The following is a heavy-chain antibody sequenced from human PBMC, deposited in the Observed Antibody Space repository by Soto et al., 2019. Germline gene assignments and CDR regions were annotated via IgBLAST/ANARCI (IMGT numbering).Heavy chain of an antibody. CDR1: ESLFRGGY. D-gene: IGHD4-17*01. J-gene: IGHJ6*03. CDR2: INHSGST. V-gene: IGHV4-34*01. Sequence: SDTVRLTVAVDESLFRGGYWSWIRQPPGKGLEWIGEINHSGSTNYNPSLKSRVTISVDTSKNQFSLKLSSVTAADTAVYYCARARDYPGDYYYYYMDVWGKGTTVTVSS. CDR3: ARARDYPGDYYYYYMDV.